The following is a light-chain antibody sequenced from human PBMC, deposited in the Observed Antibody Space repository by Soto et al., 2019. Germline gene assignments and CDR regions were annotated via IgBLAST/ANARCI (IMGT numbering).Light chain of an antibody. CDR3: QRSFSAPYT. CDR2: GAS. V-gene: IGKV1-39*01. CDR1: ETIRDF. J-gene: IGKJ2*01. Sequence: DIQMTQSPSSLSASVGDRVTITCRASETIRDFLSWYQQKPRKPPQLLIYGASTLQHGVPSRFSGSGSGTDFTLTISSLQPEDFAAYYCQRSFSAPYTFGQGTNLEIK.